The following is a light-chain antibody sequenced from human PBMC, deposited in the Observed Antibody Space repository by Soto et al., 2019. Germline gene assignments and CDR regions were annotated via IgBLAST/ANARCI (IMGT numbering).Light chain of an antibody. CDR3: QQLNSYPLT. CDR1: QGISSY. CDR2: AAS. J-gene: IGKJ4*01. Sequence: DIQLTQSPSLLSASVGDRVTITCRASQGISSYLAWYQQKPGTAPKLLIYAASTLQSGVPSRFSGSGSGTEFTLTISSLQPEDFATYYCQQLNSYPLTFGGGTQVEIK. V-gene: IGKV1-9*01.